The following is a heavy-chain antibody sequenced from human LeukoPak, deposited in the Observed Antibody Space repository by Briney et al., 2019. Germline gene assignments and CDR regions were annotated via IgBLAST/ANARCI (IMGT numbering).Heavy chain of an antibody. Sequence: SETLSLTCAVYGGSFSGYYWSWIRQPLGKGLEWIGEINHSGSTNYNPSLKSRVTISVDTSKNQFSLKLSSVTAADTAVYYCASGGQLVVAGGFDYWGQGTLVTVSS. V-gene: IGHV4-34*01. CDR1: GGSFSGYY. CDR2: INHSGST. D-gene: IGHD6-6*01. CDR3: ASGGQLVVAGGFDY. J-gene: IGHJ4*02.